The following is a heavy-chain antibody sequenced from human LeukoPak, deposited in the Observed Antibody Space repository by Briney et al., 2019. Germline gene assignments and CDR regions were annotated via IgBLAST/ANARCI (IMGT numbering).Heavy chain of an antibody. CDR2: IRYDGSNK. CDR1: GFTFGSYG. D-gene: IGHD3-3*01. J-gene: IGHJ4*02. CDR3: AKSHSDTIFGVVIGSPADY. Sequence: GGSLRLSWAASGFTFGSYGMHWVRQAPGKGLEWVAFIRYDGSNKYYADSVKGRFTISRDNSKNTLYLQMDSLRAEDTAVYYCAKSHSDTIFGVVIGSPADYWGQGTLVTVFS. V-gene: IGHV3-30*02.